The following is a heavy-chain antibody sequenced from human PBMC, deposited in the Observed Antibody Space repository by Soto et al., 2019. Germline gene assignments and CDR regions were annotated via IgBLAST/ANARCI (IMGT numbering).Heavy chain of an antibody. D-gene: IGHD5-12*01. CDR2: IIPIFGTA. Sequence: QVQLVQSGAEVKKPGSSVKVSCKASGGTCSSYAISLVRQAPGPGLEWMGGIIPIFGTANYAQKFQGRVTITADESTSTAYIELSTLRSEDTTVYFFAGDKDSGYVINLCYFYKMAAWGQGTRVTVSS. CDR3: AGDKDSGYVINLCYFYKMAA. J-gene: IGHJ6*02. V-gene: IGHV1-69*12. CDR1: GGTCSSYA.